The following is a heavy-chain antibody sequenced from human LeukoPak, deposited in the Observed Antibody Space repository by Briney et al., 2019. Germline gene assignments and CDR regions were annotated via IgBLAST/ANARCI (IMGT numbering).Heavy chain of an antibody. CDR1: DDSISRYY. D-gene: IGHD3-22*01. CDR3: AGSRDSSGYRNNWFDP. Sequence: PSGTLSLTCTVSDDSISRYYWSWVRQPPGKGREWVVYIYSSGRTNYTPSLTRRANLSVDTPKKQFSLKLNSVTGEDTPLHYCAGSRDSSGYRNNWFDPGPEGPLVRVPS. CDR2: IYSSGRT. J-gene: IGHJ5*02. V-gene: IGHV4-59*01.